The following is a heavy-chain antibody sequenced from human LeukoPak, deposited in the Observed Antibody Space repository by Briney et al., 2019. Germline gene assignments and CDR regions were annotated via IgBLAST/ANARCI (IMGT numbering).Heavy chain of an antibody. CDR2: INPSGGRT. D-gene: IGHD2-15*01. Sequence: EASVKVSCKASGYTFTSNYIHWVRQAPGQGLEWMGVINPSGGRTSYAQKFQGRVTMTTDTSTSTAYMELRSLRSDDTAVYYCARGATPGDIVVVVAEEGAFDIWGQGTMVTVSS. CDR1: GYTFTSNY. CDR3: ARGATPGDIVVVVAEEGAFDI. V-gene: IGHV1-46*01. J-gene: IGHJ3*02.